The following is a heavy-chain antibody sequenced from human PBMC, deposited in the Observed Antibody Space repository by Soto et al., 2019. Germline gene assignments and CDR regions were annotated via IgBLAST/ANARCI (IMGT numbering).Heavy chain of an antibody. CDR3: ARGSIVAAEYGMDV. CDR2: IWHDGSKT. J-gene: IGHJ6*02. CDR1: GSSFSSYG. D-gene: IGHD6-13*01. Sequence: GGSRRPSVAASGSSFSSYGMHGVRQAPGKGWEWVAVIWHDGSKTYYAGSVKGRLIISRDNSKNTLYLQINSLRAEDRGVYFCARGSIVAAEYGMDVWRQGTTVTVSS. V-gene: IGHV3-33*01.